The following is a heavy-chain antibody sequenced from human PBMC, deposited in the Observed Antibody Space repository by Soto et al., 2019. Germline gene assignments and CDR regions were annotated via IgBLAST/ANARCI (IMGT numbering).Heavy chain of an antibody. Sequence: HPGGSLRLSCVGSGFTFSDYWMTWVRQAPGKGLEWVANIKQDGIEKYSLDSVEGRFIISRDNAENSVYLQMNSLRVEDSAVYYCARGRGLDLTYYPHGVDVWGQGTTVTVSS. D-gene: IGHD3-10*01. CDR3: ARGRGLDLTYYPHGVDV. CDR2: IKQDGIEK. J-gene: IGHJ6*02. CDR1: GFTFSDYW. V-gene: IGHV3-7*01.